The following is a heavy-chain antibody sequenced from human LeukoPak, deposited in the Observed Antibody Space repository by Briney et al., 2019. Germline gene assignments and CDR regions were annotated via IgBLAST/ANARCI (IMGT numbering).Heavy chain of an antibody. CDR1: GDSVSSNSVT. D-gene: IGHD2-2*01. V-gene: IGHV6-1*01. CDR2: TYYRSTWYN. J-gene: IGHJ5*02. Sequence: SQTLSLTCAISGDSVSSNSVTWNWIRQSPSRGLEWLGRTYYRSTWYNDYAVSVRGRITVNPDTSKNQFSLHLNSVTPGDTAVYYCARRLTQYDCFDPWGQGILVTVSS. CDR3: ARRLTQYDCFDP.